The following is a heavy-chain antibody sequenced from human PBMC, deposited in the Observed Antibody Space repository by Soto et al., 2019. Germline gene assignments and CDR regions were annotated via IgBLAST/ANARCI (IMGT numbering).Heavy chain of an antibody. D-gene: IGHD3-3*01. CDR1: GGSFSGYY. J-gene: IGHJ1*01. CDR3: ARGHSLYDFWSGFTGGVYFQH. CDR2: INHSGST. V-gene: IGHV4-34*01. Sequence: PSETLSLTCAVYGGSFSGYYWSWIRQPPGKGLEWIGEINHSGSTNYNPSLKSRVTISVDTSKNQFSLKLSSVTAADTAVYYCARGHSLYDFWSGFTGGVYFQHWGQGTLVTVS.